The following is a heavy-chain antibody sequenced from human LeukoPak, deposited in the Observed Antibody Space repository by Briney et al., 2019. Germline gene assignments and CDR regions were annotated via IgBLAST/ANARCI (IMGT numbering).Heavy chain of an antibody. Sequence: GSLRLSCAASGFTFSSYEMNWVRQAPGKGLEWVSYISSSGSTIYYADSVKGRFTISRDNAKNSLYLQMNSLRAEDTAVYYCAREVVRGVIDYWGQGTLVTVSS. V-gene: IGHV3-48*03. CDR1: GFTFSSYE. D-gene: IGHD3-10*01. J-gene: IGHJ4*02. CDR3: AREVVRGVIDY. CDR2: ISSSGSTI.